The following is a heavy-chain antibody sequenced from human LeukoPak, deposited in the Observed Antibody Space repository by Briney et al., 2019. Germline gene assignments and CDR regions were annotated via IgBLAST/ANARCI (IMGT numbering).Heavy chain of an antibody. Sequence: AGGSLRLSCAASGFTFSNAWMSWVRQAPGKGLEWVANIKQDGSEKYYVDSVKGRFAISRDNAKNSLYLQMNSLRAEDTALYYCAREGLLWFGELSPNWFDPWGQGTLVTVSS. V-gene: IGHV3-7*03. CDR3: AREGLLWFGELSPNWFDP. J-gene: IGHJ5*02. D-gene: IGHD3-10*01. CDR2: IKQDGSEK. CDR1: GFTFSNAW.